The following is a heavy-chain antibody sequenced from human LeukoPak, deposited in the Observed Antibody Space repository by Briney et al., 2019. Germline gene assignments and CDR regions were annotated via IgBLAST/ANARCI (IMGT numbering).Heavy chain of an antibody. CDR3: ARGPSYSSSWYKQFDY. J-gene: IGHJ4*02. Sequence: WASVKVSCKASGYTFTIYGISWVRQAPGQGLEWMGWISAYNGNTNYAQKLQGRVTMTTDTSTSTAYMELRSLRSDDTAVYYCARGPSYSSSWYKQFDYWGQGTLVTVSS. CDR1: GYTFTIYG. V-gene: IGHV1-18*01. CDR2: ISAYNGNT. D-gene: IGHD6-13*01.